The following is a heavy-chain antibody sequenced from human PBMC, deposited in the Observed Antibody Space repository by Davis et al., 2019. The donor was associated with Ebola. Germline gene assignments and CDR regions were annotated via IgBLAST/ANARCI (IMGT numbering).Heavy chain of an antibody. CDR3: ARHGSRRWLQTDY. Sequence: GESLKISCKGSGYSFTSYWISWVRQLPGKGLEWMGRIDPSDSYTNYSPSFQGHVTISADKSISTAYLQWSSLKASDTAMYYCARHGSRRWLQTDYWGQGTLVTVSS. J-gene: IGHJ4*02. V-gene: IGHV5-10-1*01. CDR1: GYSFTSYW. CDR2: IDPSDSYT. D-gene: IGHD5-24*01.